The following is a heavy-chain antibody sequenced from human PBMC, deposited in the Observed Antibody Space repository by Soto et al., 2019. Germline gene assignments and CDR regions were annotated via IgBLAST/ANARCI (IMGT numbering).Heavy chain of an antibody. CDR3: ARDHSGRVWDTVQMDV. CDR2: ISTNGST. J-gene: IGHJ6*02. D-gene: IGHD3-16*01. Sequence: SETVSLTCTVSGGSISSYYWSWMRQPAGKGVEWIGRISTNGSTTENTSLKSRVTMSVDKSKNQFSLKLSSVTAADTAVYYCARDHSGRVWDTVQMDVWGQGTTVTVS. CDR1: GGSISSYY. V-gene: IGHV4-4*07.